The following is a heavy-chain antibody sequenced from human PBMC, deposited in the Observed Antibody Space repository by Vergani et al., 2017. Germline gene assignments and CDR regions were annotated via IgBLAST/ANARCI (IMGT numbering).Heavy chain of an antibody. CDR2: ISYDGSNK. V-gene: IGHV3-30*18. CDR3: AKDRVRHSSGWYYYYYYGMDV. CDR1: GFTFSSYG. Sequence: QVQLVQSGGGVVQPGRSLRLSCAASGFTFSSYGMHWVRQAPGKGLEWVAVISYDGSNKYYADSVKGRFTISRDNSKNTLYLQMNSLRAEDTAVYYCAKDRVRHSSGWYYYYYYGMDVWGQGTTVTVSS. D-gene: IGHD6-19*01. J-gene: IGHJ6*02.